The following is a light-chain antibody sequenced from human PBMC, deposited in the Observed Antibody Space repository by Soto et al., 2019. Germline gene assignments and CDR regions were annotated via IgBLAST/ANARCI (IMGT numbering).Light chain of an antibody. V-gene: IGLV2-8*01. CDR3: KSYAGSNTYV. J-gene: IGLJ1*01. CDR2: EVV. Sequence: QSVLTVPPSASGTPEKAVTISCTGTKNDIGVYDFVSWYQHHPGKAPRLIIYEVVQRPSGVPDRFSGSKSGNTASLTVSGLQAADEADYSCKSYAGSNTYVFGSGTKVTVL. CDR1: KNDIGVYDF.